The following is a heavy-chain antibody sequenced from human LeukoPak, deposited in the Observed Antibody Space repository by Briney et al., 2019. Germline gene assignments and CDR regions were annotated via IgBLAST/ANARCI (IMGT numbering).Heavy chain of an antibody. CDR2: INAVDANT. CDR3: AKQFLGAN. CDR1: GFIFSSLA. Sequence: GGSLRLSCAASGFIFSSLAMTWVRQAPRKGLEWVSTINAVDANTYYADSVKGRFTVSRDNSRNTLYLQMNSLRAEDTAVYYCAKQFLGANWGQGTLVIVSS. D-gene: IGHD4/OR15-4a*01. V-gene: IGHV3-23*01. J-gene: IGHJ4*02.